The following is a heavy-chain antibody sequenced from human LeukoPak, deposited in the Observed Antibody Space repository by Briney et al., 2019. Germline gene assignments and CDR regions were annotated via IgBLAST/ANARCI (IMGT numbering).Heavy chain of an antibody. CDR1: GYTFTSYG. CDR2: ISAYNGNT. CDR3: ARVWQQQLVYWFDP. Sequence: ASVKVSCKASGYTFTSYGFSWVRQAPGQGLEWMGWISAYNGNTNYAQKLQGRVTMTTDTSTSTAYMELRSLRSDDTAVYYCARVWQQQLVYWFDPWGQGTLVTVSS. J-gene: IGHJ5*02. V-gene: IGHV1-18*01. D-gene: IGHD6-13*01.